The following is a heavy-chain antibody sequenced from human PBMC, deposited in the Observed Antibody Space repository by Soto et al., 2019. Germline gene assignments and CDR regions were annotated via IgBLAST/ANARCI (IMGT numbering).Heavy chain of an antibody. CDR3: AKRRGAGGHFDY. Sequence: PGGSLSLSCSASGFTFSSYDMHWVRQGPGKGLEWVSAIGTAGDTNYADSVKGRFTVSRDNSKNTLSLQMNSLRADDTAVYYCAKRRGAGGHFDYWGQGALVTVS. D-gene: IGHD2-15*01. V-gene: IGHV3-13*04. CDR1: GFTFSSYD. CDR2: IGTAGDT. J-gene: IGHJ4*02.